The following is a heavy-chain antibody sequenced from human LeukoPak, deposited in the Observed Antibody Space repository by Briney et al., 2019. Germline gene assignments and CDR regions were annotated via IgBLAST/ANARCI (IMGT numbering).Heavy chain of an antibody. Sequence: GGSLRLSCAASGFTFSSYAMSWVRQAPGKGLEWVSAISGSGGSTYYADSVKGRFTISRDNSKNTLYLQLNSLRAEDTAVYYCAKGSTYYDILTPNWFDPWGQGTLVTVSS. CDR2: ISGSGGST. V-gene: IGHV3-23*01. CDR1: GFTFSSYA. CDR3: AKGSTYYDILTPNWFDP. D-gene: IGHD3-9*01. J-gene: IGHJ5*02.